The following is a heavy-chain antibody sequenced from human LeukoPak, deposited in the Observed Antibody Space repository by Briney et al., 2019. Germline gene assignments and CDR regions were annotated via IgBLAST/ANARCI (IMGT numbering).Heavy chain of an antibody. CDR1: GFTVSSNY. CDR2: IYSGGST. D-gene: IGHD3-3*01. CDR3: AEDFWNFRDS. J-gene: IGHJ5*01. V-gene: IGHV3-53*05. Sequence: PGGSLRLSCAASGFTVSSNYMSWVRQAPGKGLEWVSVIYSGGSTYYADSVKGRFTISRDKSENTLYLQMNSLRSDDTAVYYCAEDFWNFRDSWGQGTLVTVSS.